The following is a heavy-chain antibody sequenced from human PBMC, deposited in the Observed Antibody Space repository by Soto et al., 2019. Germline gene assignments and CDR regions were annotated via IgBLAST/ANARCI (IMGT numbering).Heavy chain of an antibody. V-gene: IGHV1-18*01. Sequence: QVQLAQSGPELKKPGASLEVSCRASGYTFSHYGISWVRQVPGQGLEWMAWISVKNGDTNFAQKFQGRLSVTTDTSTSTSYLNLRSLTSADTSAYYCARLTTLSAPKYRFYYYMDIWGKGTTVTVSS. CDR2: ISVKNGDT. D-gene: IGHD4-4*01. CDR1: GYTFSHYG. CDR3: ARLTTLSAPKYRFYYYMDI. J-gene: IGHJ6*03.